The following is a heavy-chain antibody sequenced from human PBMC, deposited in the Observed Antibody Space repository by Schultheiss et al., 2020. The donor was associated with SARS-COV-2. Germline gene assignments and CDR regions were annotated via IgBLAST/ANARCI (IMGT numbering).Heavy chain of an antibody. D-gene: IGHD1-26*01. J-gene: IGHJ5*02. CDR1: GFTFDDYA. CDR2: ISWNSGSI. CDR3: ARDRYASGSYYFNWFDP. V-gene: IGHV3-9*01. Sequence: SLKISCAASGFTFDDYAMHWVRQAPGKGLEWVSGISWNSGSIGYADSVKGRFTISRDNAKNSLYLQMNSLRAEDTAVYYCARDRYASGSYYFNWFDPWGQGTLVTVSS.